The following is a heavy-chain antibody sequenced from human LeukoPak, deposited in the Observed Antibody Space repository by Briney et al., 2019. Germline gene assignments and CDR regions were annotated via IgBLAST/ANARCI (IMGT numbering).Heavy chain of an antibody. J-gene: IGHJ4*02. V-gene: IGHV3-48*03. CDR1: GFTFSSYE. Sequence: GGSLRPSCAASGFTFSSYEMNWVRQAPGKGLEWVSYISSSGSTIYYADSVKGRFTISRDNAKNSLYLQMNSLRAEDTAVYYCARGDIVAFDYWGQGTLVTASS. CDR2: ISSSGSTI. D-gene: IGHD5-12*01. CDR3: ARGDIVAFDY.